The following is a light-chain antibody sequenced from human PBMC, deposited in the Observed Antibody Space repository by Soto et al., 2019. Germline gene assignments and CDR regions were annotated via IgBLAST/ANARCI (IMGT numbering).Light chain of an antibody. CDR1: SSDVGGYNY. CDR2: DVD. CDR3: CSYAGSYPFV. J-gene: IGLJ1*01. V-gene: IGLV2-11*01. Sequence: QSALTQPRSVSGSPGQSVTISCTGTSSDVGGYNYVSWYQHHPGKAPKLMIYDVDKRPSGVPGRFSGSKSGNTASLTISGLQAEDEADYYCCSYAGSYPFVFGTGTKLTVL.